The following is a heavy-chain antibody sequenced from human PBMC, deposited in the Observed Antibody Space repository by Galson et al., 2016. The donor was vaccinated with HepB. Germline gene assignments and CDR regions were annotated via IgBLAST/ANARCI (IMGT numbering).Heavy chain of an antibody. Sequence: SLRLSCAASGFTFTNAWMTWVRQAPGKGLEWVGRIKRNTDGEDGTTDYGAPVKGRFIISRDDSKNRVYLQMNRLKNEDTGVYYCTTDAWTRTDYWGQGALVTVSS. V-gene: IGHV3-15*01. J-gene: IGHJ4*02. CDR3: TTDAWTRTDY. CDR2: IKRNTDGEDGTT. CDR1: GFTFTNAW. D-gene: IGHD1-14*01.